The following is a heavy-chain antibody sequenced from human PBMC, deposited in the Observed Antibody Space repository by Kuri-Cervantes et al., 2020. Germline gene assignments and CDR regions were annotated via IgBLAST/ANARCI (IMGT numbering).Heavy chain of an antibody. J-gene: IGHJ5*02. CDR2: IYYSGST. Sequence: SETLSLTCTVSGGSISSSSYYWGWIRQPPGKELEWIGSIYYSGSTYYNPSLKSRVTISVDTSKNQFSLKLSSVTAADTAVYYCARLPRGVINWFDPWGQGTLVTVSS. V-gene: IGHV4-39*01. CDR1: GGSISSSSYY. CDR3: ARLPRGVINWFDP. D-gene: IGHD3-10*01.